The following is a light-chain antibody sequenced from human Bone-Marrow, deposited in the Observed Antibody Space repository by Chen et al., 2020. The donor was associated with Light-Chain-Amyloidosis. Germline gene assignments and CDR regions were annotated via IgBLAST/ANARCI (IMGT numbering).Light chain of an antibody. CDR1: NIGSTC. J-gene: IGLJ3*02. CDR3: QVWDRSSDRPV. CDR2: DDS. Sequence: SYVLTPPSSVSVAPGPTATISCGGNNIGSTCVHWYQQTPGQAPLLVVYDDSDRPSGIPERLSGSNSGNTATLTISRVEAGDEADYYCQVWDRSSDRPVFGGGTKLTVL. V-gene: IGLV3-21*02.